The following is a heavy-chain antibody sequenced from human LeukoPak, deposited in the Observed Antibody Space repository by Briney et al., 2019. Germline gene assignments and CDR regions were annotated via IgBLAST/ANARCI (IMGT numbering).Heavy chain of an antibody. CDR2: VDHSGRS. CDR3: ARGPMRSWFDP. J-gene: IGHJ5*02. CDR1: GGSFTGYS. V-gene: IGHV4-34*01. Sequence: SETLSLTCAVYGGSFTGYSWNWIRQPPGKGLDWIGEVDHSGRSNYNASLKSRVTISLDTSKKQFPLKLTSITAADTAVYYCARGPMRSWFDPWGQGTLVTVSS.